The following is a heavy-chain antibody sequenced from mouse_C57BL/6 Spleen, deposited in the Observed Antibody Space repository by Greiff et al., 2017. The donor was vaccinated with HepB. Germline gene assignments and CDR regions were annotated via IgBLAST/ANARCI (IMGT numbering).Heavy chain of an antibody. J-gene: IGHJ3*01. CDR1: GYTFTSYW. CDR3: ARTFYDYDSPFAY. Sequence: QVHVKQSGAELAKPGASVKLSCKASGYTFTSYWMHWVKQRPGQGLEWIGYINPSSGYTKYNQKFKDKATLTADKSSSTAYMQLSSLTYEDSAVYYCARTFYDYDSPFAYWGQGTLVTVSA. V-gene: IGHV1-7*01. D-gene: IGHD2-4*01. CDR2: INPSSGYT.